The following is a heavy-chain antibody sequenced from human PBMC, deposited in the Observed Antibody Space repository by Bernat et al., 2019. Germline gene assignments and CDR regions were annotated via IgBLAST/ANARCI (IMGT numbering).Heavy chain of an antibody. D-gene: IGHD2-8*02. J-gene: IGHJ1*01. V-gene: IGHV3-7*03. CDR1: GFSFSGIW. CDR2: IKQDGSVK. CDR3: ARGYGPEN. Sequence: EVQLVESGGALVQPGGSLRLSCVGSGFSFSGIWMTWVRQAPGKGLEGVANIKQDGSVKHYVDSVKGRFIISRDNTKNSLFLQMNSLGVDDTAVYYCARGYGPENWGQGTLVTVSS.